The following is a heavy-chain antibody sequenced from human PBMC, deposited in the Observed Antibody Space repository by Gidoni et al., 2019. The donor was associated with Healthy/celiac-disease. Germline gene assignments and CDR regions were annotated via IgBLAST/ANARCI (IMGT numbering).Heavy chain of an antibody. Sequence: FSSYAISWVRQAPGQGLEWMGGIIPIFGTANYAQKFQGRVTITADESTSTAYMELSSLRSEDTAVYYCARGCYDSSGYWFYYYGMDVWGQGTTVTVSS. CDR1: FSSYA. CDR3: ARGCYDSSGYWFYYYGMDV. D-gene: IGHD3-22*01. CDR2: IIPIFGTA. V-gene: IGHV1-69*01. J-gene: IGHJ6*02.